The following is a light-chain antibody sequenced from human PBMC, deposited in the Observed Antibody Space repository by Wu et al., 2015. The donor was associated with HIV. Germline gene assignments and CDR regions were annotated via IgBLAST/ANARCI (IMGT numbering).Light chain of an antibody. J-gene: IGKJ1*01. CDR1: QRVSDNY. CDR2: GAS. Sequence: NVLTQSPGTLSLSPGERATLSCRASQRVSDNYLAWYQQKGGQAPRLLIYGASNRATDIPDRFSGSGSETDFTLTISRLEAEDFAIYYCQDYGDSPWTFGPGTKVEV. CDR3: QDYGDSPWT. V-gene: IGKV3-20*01.